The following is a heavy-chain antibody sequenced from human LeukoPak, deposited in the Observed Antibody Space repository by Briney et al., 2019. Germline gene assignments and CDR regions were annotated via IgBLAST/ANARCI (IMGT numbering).Heavy chain of an antibody. Sequence: GGSLRLSCAASGFTFSSYWMHWVRQAPGKGLVWVSRINSDGSSTSYADSVKGRFTISRDNFKNTLYLQMNSLRAEDTALYYCTKRPSTDGYNSWGQGTLVTVSS. CDR1: GFTFSSYW. D-gene: IGHD5-24*01. J-gene: IGHJ5*02. CDR3: TKRPSTDGYNS. CDR2: INSDGSST. V-gene: IGHV3-74*01.